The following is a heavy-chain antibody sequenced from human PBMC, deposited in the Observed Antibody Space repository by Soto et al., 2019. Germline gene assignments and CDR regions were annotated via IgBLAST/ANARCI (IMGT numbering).Heavy chain of an antibody. CDR1: GFTVSSNY. J-gene: IGHJ4*02. D-gene: IGHD2-21*02. Sequence: HPGGSLRLSCAASGFTVSSNYMSWVRQAPGKGLEWVSVIYSGGSTYYADSVKGRFTISRDNSKNTLYLQMNSLRAEDTAVYYCERNMVTATNYFDSWGQGTLVTVSS. CDR2: IYSGGST. V-gene: IGHV3-53*01. CDR3: ERNMVTATNYFDS.